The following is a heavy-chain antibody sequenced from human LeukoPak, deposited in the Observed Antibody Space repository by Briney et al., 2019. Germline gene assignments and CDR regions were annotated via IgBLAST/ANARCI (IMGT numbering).Heavy chain of an antibody. V-gene: IGHV4-39*01. CDR2: IYYSGST. D-gene: IGHD4-17*01. CDR3: ARSRSSVRYGDYER. J-gene: IGHJ4*02. Sequence: SETLSLTCTVSGGSINSSSYYWGWIRQPPGKGLEWIGSIYYSGSTYYNPSLKSRVTISVDTSKNQFSLRLSSVTAADTAVYYCARSRSSVRYGDYERWGQGTLVTVSA. CDR1: GGSINSSSYY.